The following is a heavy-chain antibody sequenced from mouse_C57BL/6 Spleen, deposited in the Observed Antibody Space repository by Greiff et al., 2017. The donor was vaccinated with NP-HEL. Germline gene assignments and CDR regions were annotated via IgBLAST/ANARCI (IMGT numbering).Heavy chain of an antibody. CDR1: GFTFSDSW. V-gene: IGHV6-6*01. Sequence: EVKLQESGGGLVQPGGSMKLSCAASGFTFSDSWMDWVRQSPEKGLEWVAEIRNKANSNAPYYAESVKGRFTIAKDDSKSCVYLQMNSLRAEDTDIYYCTRQGDGDAMDYWGQGTSVTVSS. J-gene: IGHJ4*01. D-gene: IGHD2-3*01. CDR3: TRQGDGDAMDY. CDR2: IRNKANSNAP.